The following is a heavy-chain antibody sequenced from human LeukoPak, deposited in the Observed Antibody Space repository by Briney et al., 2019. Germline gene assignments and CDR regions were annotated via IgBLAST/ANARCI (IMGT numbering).Heavy chain of an antibody. V-gene: IGHV3-21*04. CDR2: ISSSSSYI. CDR1: GFTFTSNS. Sequence: PAGSLRLSCAASGFTFTSNSMNWVRHAPPKRLEWVSSISSSSSYIYYKASVKGRFTISRDNAKNPLYLHMNSLTAADTAVYYCVEWTLSNWGQGTLVT. J-gene: IGHJ4*02. D-gene: IGHD3-3*01. CDR3: VEWTLSN.